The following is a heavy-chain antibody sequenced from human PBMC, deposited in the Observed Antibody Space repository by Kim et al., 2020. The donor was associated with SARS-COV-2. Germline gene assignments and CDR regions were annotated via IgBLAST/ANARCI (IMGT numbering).Heavy chain of an antibody. D-gene: IGHD6-13*01. J-gene: IGHJ4*02. CDR1: GFTFDDYT. V-gene: IGHV3-43*01. CDR3: AKEGGYSSSWYPLDY. Sequence: GGSLRLSCAASGFTFDDYTMHWVRQAPGKGLEWVSLISWDGGSTYYADSVKGRFTISRDNSKNSLYLQMNSLRTEDTALYYCAKEGGYSSSWYPLDYWGQGTLVTVSS. CDR2: ISWDGGST.